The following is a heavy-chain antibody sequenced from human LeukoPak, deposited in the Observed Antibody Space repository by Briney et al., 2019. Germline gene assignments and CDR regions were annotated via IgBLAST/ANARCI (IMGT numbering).Heavy chain of an antibody. Sequence: GGSLRLSCAASGFAFSSYSMNWARQAPGKGLEWVSSISSSSSYIYYADSVKGGFTISRDNAKNSLYLQMNSLRAEDTAVYYCARGLAGLDYWGQGTLVTVSS. CDR2: ISSSSSYI. V-gene: IGHV3-21*01. CDR3: ARGLAGLDY. CDR1: GFAFSSYS. J-gene: IGHJ4*02.